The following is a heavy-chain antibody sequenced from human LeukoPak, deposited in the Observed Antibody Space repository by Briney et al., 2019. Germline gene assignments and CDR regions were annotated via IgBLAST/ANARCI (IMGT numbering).Heavy chain of an antibody. CDR2: IYYSGST. CDR3: ASTYYDFWSGYSPQGLFDY. CDR1: GGSISNSSYY. Sequence: KPSETLSLTCTVSGGSISNSSYYWGWIRQPPGKGLEWIGGIYYSGSTYYNSSLKSQVTISVDRSKNQFSLKLSSVTAADTAVYYCASTYYDFWSGYSPQGLFDYWGQGTLVIVSS. J-gene: IGHJ4*02. V-gene: IGHV4-39*07. D-gene: IGHD3-3*01.